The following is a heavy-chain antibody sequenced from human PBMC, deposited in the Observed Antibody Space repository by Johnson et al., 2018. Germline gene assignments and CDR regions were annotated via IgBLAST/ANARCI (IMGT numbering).Heavy chain of an antibody. V-gene: IGHV3-9*01. CDR1: GFTFDDYA. CDR2: LSWNSGSI. CDR3: AKNMYGYNILRAFDI. Sequence: VQLVESGGGLVQPGRSLRLSCAASGFTFDDYAMHWVRQAPGKGLEWVSGLSWNSGSIGYADSVKGRFTISRDNAKNSLYLQMNSLSAEDTALYYCAKNMYGYNILRAFDIWGQGTMVTVSS. D-gene: IGHD5-24*01. J-gene: IGHJ3*02.